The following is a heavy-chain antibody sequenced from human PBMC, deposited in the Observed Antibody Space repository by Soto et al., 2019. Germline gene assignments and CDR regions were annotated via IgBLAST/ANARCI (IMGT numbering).Heavy chain of an antibody. CDR3: ARVVVTPYGWFDP. D-gene: IGHD3-22*01. CDR2: IYHSGST. CDR1: GYSIISGYY. Sequence: SETLSLTCAVSGYSIISGYYWGLMRQPPGKGLEWIGSIYHSGSTYYNPSLKSRVTISVDTSKNQFSLKLSSVTAADTAVYYCARVVVTPYGWFDPWGQGTLVTVSS. J-gene: IGHJ5*02. V-gene: IGHV4-38-2*01.